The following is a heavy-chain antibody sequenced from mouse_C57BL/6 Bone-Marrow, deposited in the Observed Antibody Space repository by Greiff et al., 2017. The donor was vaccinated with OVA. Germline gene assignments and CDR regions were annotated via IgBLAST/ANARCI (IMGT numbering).Heavy chain of an antibody. CDR2: IYPGDGDT. CDR1: GYAFSSSW. CDR3: ARGHGSRKGYFDV. J-gene: IGHJ1*03. V-gene: IGHV1-82*01. Sequence: QVQLQQSGPELVKPGASVKISCKASGYAFSSSWMNWVKQRPGKGLEWIGRIYPGDGDTNYNGKFKGKATLTADKSSSTAYMQLSSLTSEDSAVXFCARGHGSRKGYFDVWGTGTTVTVSS. D-gene: IGHD1-1*01.